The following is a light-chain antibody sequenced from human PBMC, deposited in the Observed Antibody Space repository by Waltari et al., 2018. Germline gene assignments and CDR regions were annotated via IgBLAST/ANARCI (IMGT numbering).Light chain of an antibody. V-gene: IGLV2-11*01. CDR2: EVS. CDR3: SSYAGSNTYI. Sequence: QAAPTQPPSVSGSPGQSVTISCTGTSRDIGSYNAVSWYQQHPGKAPKLMCYEVSKRPSGVSDRFSGSKSGNTASLTISGLQAEDEADYYCSSYAGSNTYIFGAGTRLTVL. J-gene: IGLJ1*01. CDR1: SRDIGSYNA.